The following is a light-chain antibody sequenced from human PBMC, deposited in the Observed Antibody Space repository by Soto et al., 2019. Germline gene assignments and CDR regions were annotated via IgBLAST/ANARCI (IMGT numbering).Light chain of an antibody. J-gene: IGKJ1*01. CDR1: QPIVTS. Sequence: IQITQAPSSLYGLVGDIVIVTCRASQPIVTSLHWYQQRAGTAPKVLISAETKLQSWVPSRLCGRGAGTEVTLTVINLLPEDSSTYFWQQGYDTCWTFGRGTKVDIK. CDR3: QQGYDTCWT. V-gene: IGKV1-39*01. CDR2: AET.